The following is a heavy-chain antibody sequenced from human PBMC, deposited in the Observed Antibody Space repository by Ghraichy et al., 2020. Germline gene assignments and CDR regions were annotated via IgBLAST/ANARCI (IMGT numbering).Heavy chain of an antibody. D-gene: IGHD6-13*01. CDR2: IKQDGSEK. Sequence: GGSLRLSCAASGFTFSSYWMSWVRQAPGKGLEWVANIKQDGSEKYYVDSVKGRFTISRDNAKNSLYLQMNSLRAEDTAVYYCARDLEYSSSWYVLDYYYYMDVWGKGTTVTVSS. V-gene: IGHV3-7*03. CDR1: GFTFSSYW. CDR3: ARDLEYSSSWYVLDYYYYMDV. J-gene: IGHJ6*03.